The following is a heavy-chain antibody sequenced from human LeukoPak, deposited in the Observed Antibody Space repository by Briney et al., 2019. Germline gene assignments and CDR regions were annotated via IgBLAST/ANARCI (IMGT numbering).Heavy chain of an antibody. Sequence: GGSLRLSCSASGFTFSSYSMNWVRQAPGNGLEWVSSISSSSSYIYYADSVKGRFTISRDNAKNSLYLQMNSLRAEDTAVYYCARVGDGAGYWGQGTLVTVSS. CDR2: ISSSSSYI. J-gene: IGHJ4*02. CDR3: ARVGDGAGY. V-gene: IGHV3-21*01. D-gene: IGHD4/OR15-4a*01. CDR1: GFTFSSYS.